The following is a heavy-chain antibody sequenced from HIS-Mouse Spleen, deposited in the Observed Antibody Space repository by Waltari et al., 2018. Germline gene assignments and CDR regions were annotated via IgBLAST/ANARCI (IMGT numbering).Heavy chain of an antibody. J-gene: IGHJ4*02. Sequence: QVQLVESGGGVVQPGRSLRLSCPAFGFTFSIYGMHWVRQAPGKGLEWVAVISYDGSNKYYADSVKGQFIISRDNSKNTLYLQMNSLRAEDTAVYYCAKEDGSGWGRLGYWGQGTLVTVSS. V-gene: IGHV3-30*18. CDR3: AKEDGSGWGRLGY. CDR1: GFTFSIYG. CDR2: ISYDGSNK. D-gene: IGHD6-19*01.